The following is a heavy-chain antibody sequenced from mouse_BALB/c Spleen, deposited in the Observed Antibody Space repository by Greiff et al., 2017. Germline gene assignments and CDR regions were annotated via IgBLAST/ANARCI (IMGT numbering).Heavy chain of an antibody. CDR2: ISTYYGDA. V-gene: IGHV1S137*01. D-gene: IGHD2-10*02. Sequence: QVQLQQSGAELVRPGVSVKISCKGSGYTFTDYAMHWVKQSHAKSLEWIGVISTYYGDASYNQKFKGKATMTVDKSSSTAYMELARLTSEDSAIYYCARWGYDYYAMDYWGQGTSVTVSS. CDR1: GYTFTDYA. J-gene: IGHJ4*01. CDR3: ARWGYDYYAMDY.